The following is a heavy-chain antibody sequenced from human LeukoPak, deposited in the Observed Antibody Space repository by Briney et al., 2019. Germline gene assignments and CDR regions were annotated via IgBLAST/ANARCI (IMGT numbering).Heavy chain of an antibody. CDR1: GYTFTSYG. CDR2: ISAYNGNT. V-gene: IGHV1-18*01. J-gene: IGHJ6*02. D-gene: IGHD3-3*01. CDR3: AREGGSTYYDFWSGYFGGPYYYGMDV. Sequence: ASVKVSCKASGYTFTSYGISWVRQAPGQGLEWMGWISAYNGNTNYAQKLQGRVTMTTDTSTSTAYMELRSLRSDDTAVYYCAREGGSTYYDFWSGYFGGPYYYGMDVWGQGTTVTVSS.